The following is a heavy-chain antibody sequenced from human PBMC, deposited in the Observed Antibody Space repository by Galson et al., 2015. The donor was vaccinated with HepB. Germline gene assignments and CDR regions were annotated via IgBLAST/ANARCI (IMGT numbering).Heavy chain of an antibody. CDR2: IKSKTDGGTT. CDR1: GFTFSNAW. D-gene: IGHD5-12*01. Sequence: SLRLSCAASGFTFSNAWMSWVRQAPGKGLEWVGRIKSKTDGGTTDYAAPVKGRFTISRDDSKNTLYLQMNSLKTEDTAVYYCTTEYSGYHFLGAFDYLGQGTLVTLPP. CDR3: TTEYSGYHFLGAFDY. J-gene: IGHJ4*02. V-gene: IGHV3-15*01.